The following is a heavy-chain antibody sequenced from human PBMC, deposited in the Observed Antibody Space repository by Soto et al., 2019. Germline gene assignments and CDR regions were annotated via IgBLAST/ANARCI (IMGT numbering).Heavy chain of an antibody. CDR3: EADYDGNLS. D-gene: IGHD3-3*01. V-gene: IGHV1-69*01. CDR2: IVPIHDTT. Sequence: QVQLVQTGAEVKRPGSSVNVSCTASRGTFSNYAILWVRQAPGQGLEWMGGIVPIHDTTDYAQKFQGRVTITEDESSSTANKELRSQNSENAAVYYCEADYDGNLSWGQGTLVTVSS. J-gene: IGHJ5*02. CDR1: RGTFSNYA.